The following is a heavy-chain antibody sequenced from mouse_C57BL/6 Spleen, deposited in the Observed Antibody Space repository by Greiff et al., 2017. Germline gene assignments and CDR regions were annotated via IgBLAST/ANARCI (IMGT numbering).Heavy chain of an antibody. CDR1: GYAFISSW. CDR3: AREGNYVDYAMDY. Sequence: QVQLQQSGPELVKPGASVKISCKASGYAFISSWMNWVKQRPGKGLEWIGRIYPGDGDTNYNGKFKGKATLTADKSSSTAYMQLSSLTSEDSAVYFCAREGNYVDYAMDYWGQGTSVTVSS. CDR2: IYPGDGDT. V-gene: IGHV1-82*01. J-gene: IGHJ4*01. D-gene: IGHD2-1*01.